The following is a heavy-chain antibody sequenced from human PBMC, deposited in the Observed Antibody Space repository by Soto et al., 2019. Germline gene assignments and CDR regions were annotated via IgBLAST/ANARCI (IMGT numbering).Heavy chain of an antibody. J-gene: IGHJ4*02. CDR3: AKWSGYNWNYVCPAGKENFDY. CDR2: ISGSGGST. D-gene: IGHD1-7*01. Sequence: EVQLLESGGGLVQPGGSLRLSCAASGFTFSSYAMSWVRQAPGKGLEWVSAISGSGGSTYYADSVKGRFTISRDNSKNTLYLQMNSLRAEDTAVYYCAKWSGYNWNYVCPAGKENFDYWGQGTLVTVSS. CDR1: GFTFSSYA. V-gene: IGHV3-23*01.